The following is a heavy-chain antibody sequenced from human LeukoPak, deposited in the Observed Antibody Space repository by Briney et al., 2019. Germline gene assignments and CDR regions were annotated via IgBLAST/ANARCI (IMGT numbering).Heavy chain of an antibody. J-gene: IGHJ5*02. Sequence: ASVKVSCKASGGTFSSYAISWVRQAPGQGLEWMGGIIPIFGTANYAQKFQGRVTITADKSTSTAYMELSSLRSEDTAVYFKQKTAYDILTGRLLPGWFDPWGQGTLVTVSS. V-gene: IGHV1-69*06. CDR2: IIPIFGTA. CDR3: QKTAYDILTGRLLPGWFDP. CDR1: GGTFSSYA. D-gene: IGHD3-9*01.